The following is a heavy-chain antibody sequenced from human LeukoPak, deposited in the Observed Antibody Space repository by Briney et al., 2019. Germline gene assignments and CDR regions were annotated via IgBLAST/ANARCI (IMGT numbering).Heavy chain of an antibody. D-gene: IGHD6-19*01. V-gene: IGHV4-34*01. J-gene: IGHJ4*02. CDR2: INHSGST. CDR3: ARRAVAGGEFDY. Sequence: ETLSLTCAVYGGSFSGYYWSWIRQPPGKGLEWIGEINHSGSTNYNPSLKSRVTISVDTSKNQFSLKLSSVTAADTAVYYCARRAVAGGEFDYWGQGTLVTVSS. CDR1: GGSFSGYY.